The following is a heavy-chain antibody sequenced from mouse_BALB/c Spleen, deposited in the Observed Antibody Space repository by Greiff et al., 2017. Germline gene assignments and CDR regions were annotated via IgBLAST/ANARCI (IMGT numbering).Heavy chain of an antibody. CDR3: ARAGDGYDEEAMDY. CDR2: IYPYDGGT. V-gene: IGHV1S29*02. Sequence: EVQLQESGPELVEPGASVTISCKASGYTFTDYNMHWVKQSPGKSLEWIGYIYPYDGGTGYNQKFKSKATLTVDNSSSTAYMKLRSLTSEDSAVYDSARAGDGYDEEAMDYWGQGTSVTVSS. D-gene: IGHD2-2*01. CDR1: GYTFTDYN. J-gene: IGHJ4*01.